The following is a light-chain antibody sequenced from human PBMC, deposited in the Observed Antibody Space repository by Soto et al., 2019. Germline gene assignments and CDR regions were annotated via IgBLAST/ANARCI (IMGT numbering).Light chain of an antibody. CDR2: EVS. Sequence: QSVLTQPASVSGSPGQSITISCTGTSSDVGGYNYVSWYQQHPGKAPKLMIYEVSYRPSGVSNRFSGSKSGNTASLTISGLQAEDEADYYCSSYVSSDTLVFGGGTKVTVL. V-gene: IGLV2-14*01. J-gene: IGLJ3*02. CDR1: SSDVGGYNY. CDR3: SSYVSSDTLV.